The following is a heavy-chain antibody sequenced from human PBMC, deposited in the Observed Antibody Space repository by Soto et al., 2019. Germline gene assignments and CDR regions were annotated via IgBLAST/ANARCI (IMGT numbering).Heavy chain of an antibody. J-gene: IGHJ5*02. V-gene: IGHV4-4*08. CDR2: IYNSGST. CDR3: ARGVTVFGLVSRFWFDP. Sequence: PSETLSLTCTVSGGSISSYYSSWIRQPPGKGLEWIGHIYNSGSTYYNPSLKSRVAISIDTSRNQFSLRLNSLTAADRAVYFCARGVTVFGLVSRFWFDPWGQGTVVNVSS. CDR1: GGSISSYY. D-gene: IGHD3-3*01.